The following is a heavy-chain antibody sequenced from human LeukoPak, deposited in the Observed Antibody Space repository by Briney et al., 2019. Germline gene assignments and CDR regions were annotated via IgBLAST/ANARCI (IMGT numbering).Heavy chain of an antibody. CDR3: ARDPPRRKTETDQDY. CDR1: GYTFTSYG. CDR2: ISAYNGNT. D-gene: IGHD1-14*01. V-gene: IGHV1-18*01. J-gene: IGHJ4*02. Sequence: ASVKVSCKASGYTFTSYGISWVRQAPGQGLEWTGWISAYNGNTNYAQKLQGRVTMTTDTSTSTAYMELRSLRSDDTAVYYCARDPPRRKTETDQDYWGQGTLVTVSS.